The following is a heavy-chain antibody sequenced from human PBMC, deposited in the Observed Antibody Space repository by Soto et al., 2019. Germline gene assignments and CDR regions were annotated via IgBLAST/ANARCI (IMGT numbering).Heavy chain of an antibody. CDR1: GGSFSGYY. Sequence: QVQLQQWGAGLLKPSETLSLTCAVYGGSFSGYYWSWIRQPPGKGLELIGEINHSGSTNYNPSLKSRVTISVDTSKNQFSLKLSSVTAADTAVYYCARSRRVYIAARMGGLYYFDYWGQGTLVTVSS. J-gene: IGHJ4*02. D-gene: IGHD6-6*01. V-gene: IGHV4-34*01. CDR3: ARSRRVYIAARMGGLYYFDY. CDR2: INHSGST.